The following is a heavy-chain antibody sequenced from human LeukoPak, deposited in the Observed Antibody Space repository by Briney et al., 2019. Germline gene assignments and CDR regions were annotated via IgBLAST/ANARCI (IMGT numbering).Heavy chain of an antibody. D-gene: IGHD3-10*01. Sequence: SETLSLTCTVSGGSISSYYWSWIRQPPGEGLEWIGYIYYSGSTNYNPSLKSRVTISVDTSKNQFSLKLSSVTAADTAVYYCASHVRSGSYYIEYFQRWGQGTLVTVSS. V-gene: IGHV4-59*08. CDR2: IYYSGST. CDR3: ASHVRSGSYYIEYFQR. CDR1: GGSISSYY. J-gene: IGHJ1*01.